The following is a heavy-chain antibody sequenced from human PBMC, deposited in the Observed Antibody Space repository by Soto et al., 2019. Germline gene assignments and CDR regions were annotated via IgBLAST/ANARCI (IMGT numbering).Heavy chain of an antibody. V-gene: IGHV3-74*01. CDR1: GFTFSSRW. J-gene: IGHJ4*02. Sequence: EVRLVESGGGLVQPGGSLRLSCATSGFTFSSRWMHWVRQAPGKGLVWVSYINSDGSTTTYADSVKGRFTISRDNAKNTVYLQMNSLRVDDTAVYYWARDTSYSTDYRGQGTLVTVSS. CDR2: INSDGSTT. D-gene: IGHD4-4*01. CDR3: ARDTSYSTDY.